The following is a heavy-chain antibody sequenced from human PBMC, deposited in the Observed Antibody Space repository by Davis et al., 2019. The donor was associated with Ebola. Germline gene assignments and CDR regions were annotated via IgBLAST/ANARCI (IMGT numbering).Heavy chain of an antibody. CDR3: AREWRYCNGGSCSSLYFDY. V-gene: IGHV3-33*01. CDR2: IWYDGSNK. J-gene: IGHJ4*02. CDR1: GFTFSSYG. Sequence: PGGSLRLSCAASGFTFSSYGMHWVRQAPGKGLEWVAVIWYDGSNKYYADSVKGRFTISRDNSKNTLYLQMNSLRDEDTAVYYCAREWRYCNGGSCSSLYFDYWGQGTLVTVSS. D-gene: IGHD2-15*01.